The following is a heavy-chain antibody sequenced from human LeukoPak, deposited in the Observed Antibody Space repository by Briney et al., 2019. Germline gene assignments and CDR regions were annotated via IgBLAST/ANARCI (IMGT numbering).Heavy chain of an antibody. D-gene: IGHD3-22*01. CDR3: ARGEAYYYDSSGYYHDAFDI. Sequence: PGGSLRLSCAASGFTFSSYSMNLVRQAPGKGLEWVSYISSSSSTIYYADSVKGRFTISRDNAKNSLYLQTNSLRAEDTAVYYCARGEAYYYDSSGYYHDAFDIWGQGTMVTVSS. V-gene: IGHV3-48*01. J-gene: IGHJ3*02. CDR2: ISSSSSTI. CDR1: GFTFSSYS.